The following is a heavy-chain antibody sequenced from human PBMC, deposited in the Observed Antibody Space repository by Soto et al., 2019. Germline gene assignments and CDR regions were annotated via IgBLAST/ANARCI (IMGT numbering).Heavy chain of an antibody. Sequence: ASVKVSCKASGYTFTSYGISWVRQAPGQGLEWMGWISAYNGNTNYAQKLQGRVTMTTDTSTSTAYMELRSLRSDDTAVYYCARVGADRPEYYYGMDVWGQGTTVTVAS. V-gene: IGHV1-18*01. CDR3: ARVGADRPEYYYGMDV. CDR2: ISAYNGNT. J-gene: IGHJ6*02. CDR1: GYTFTSYG. D-gene: IGHD6-6*01.